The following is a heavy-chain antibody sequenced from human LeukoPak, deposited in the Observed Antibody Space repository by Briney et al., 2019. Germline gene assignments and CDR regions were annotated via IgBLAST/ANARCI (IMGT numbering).Heavy chain of an antibody. CDR1: GFTFSDYY. CDR3: ARRRDYFDS. J-gene: IGHJ4*02. Sequence: GGSLRLSCAASGFTFSDYYFSWIRQAPGKGLEWIGYISSSGSIYYADSVKGRFTMSRDDAKSSLYLQVSSLRAEDTAIYYCARRRDYFDSWGQGTLVTVSP. CDR2: ISSSGSI. V-gene: IGHV3-11*01.